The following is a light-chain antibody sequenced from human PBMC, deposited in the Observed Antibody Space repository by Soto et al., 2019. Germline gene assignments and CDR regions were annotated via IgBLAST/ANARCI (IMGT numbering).Light chain of an antibody. V-gene: IGLV1-44*01. Sequence: QSVLTQPPSASGTPGQRVTISCSGSRSNIGTNTVTWYQQLPGMAPKLLIHSNNQRPSGVPDRFSGSKSGTSASLAISGLQSEDEADYYYAAWDVSFVVFGGGTKLTVL. J-gene: IGLJ2*01. CDR3: AAWDVSFVV. CDR2: SNN. CDR1: RSNIGTNT.